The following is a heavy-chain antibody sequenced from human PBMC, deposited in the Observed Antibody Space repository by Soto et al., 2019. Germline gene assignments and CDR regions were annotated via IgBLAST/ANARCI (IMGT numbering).Heavy chain of an antibody. CDR2: TYYRSKWYN. CDR1: GDSVSDNSAA. J-gene: IGHJ4*02. Sequence: SQTLSLTCAISGDSVSDNSAAWNWIRQSPSRGLEWLGRTYYRSKWYNDYAVSVKSRITVTPDTSKNQFSLHLNSVTPADTAVYYCARDFPYYVSGDSYLDYWGQGALVTVSS. V-gene: IGHV6-1*01. CDR3: ARDFPYYVSGDSYLDY. D-gene: IGHD3-16*01.